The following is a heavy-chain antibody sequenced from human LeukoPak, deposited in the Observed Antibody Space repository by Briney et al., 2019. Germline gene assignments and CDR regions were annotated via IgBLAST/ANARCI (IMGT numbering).Heavy chain of an antibody. CDR3: ARGGITMARRNWFDP. J-gene: IGHJ5*02. V-gene: IGHV4-34*01. D-gene: IGHD3-10*01. Sequence: PSETLSLTCAVYGGSFSGYYWSWIRQPPGKGLEWIGEINHSGSTNYNPSLKSRVTISVDTSKNQFSLKLSSVTAADTAVYYCARGGITMARRNWFDPWGQGTLVTASS. CDR2: INHSGST. CDR1: GGSFSGYY.